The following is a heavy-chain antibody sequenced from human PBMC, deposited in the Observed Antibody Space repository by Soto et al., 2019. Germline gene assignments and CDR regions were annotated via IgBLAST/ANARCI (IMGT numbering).Heavy chain of an antibody. CDR1: GGSISSYY. Sequence: PSETLSLTCTVSGGSISSYYWSWIRQPPGKGLEWIGYIYYSGSTNYNPSIKSRVTLSVDTFKNQFSLKLSSVTAADTAMYYCARSAGGYVDDYWGQGTLVTVS. D-gene: IGHD5-12*01. CDR2: IYYSGST. J-gene: IGHJ4*02. CDR3: ARSAGGYVDDY. V-gene: IGHV4-59*08.